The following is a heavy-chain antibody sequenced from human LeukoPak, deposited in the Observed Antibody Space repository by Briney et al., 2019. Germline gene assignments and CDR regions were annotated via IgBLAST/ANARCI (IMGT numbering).Heavy chain of an antibody. D-gene: IGHD5-24*01. J-gene: IGHJ4*02. CDR1: GGSISSYY. V-gene: IGHV4-4*09. CDR3: ARQRIHYDGYNSPLFDY. CDR2: IYTSGST. Sequence: SETLSLTCTVYGGSISSYYWSWIRQPPGKGLEWIGYIYTSGSTNYNPSLKSRVTISVDTSKNQFSLKLSSVTAADTAVYYCARQRIHYDGYNSPLFDYWGQGTLVTVSS.